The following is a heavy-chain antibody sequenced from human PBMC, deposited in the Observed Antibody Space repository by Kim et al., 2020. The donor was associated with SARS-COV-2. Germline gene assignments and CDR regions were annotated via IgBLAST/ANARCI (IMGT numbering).Heavy chain of an antibody. CDR3: ARLGGIRLWLSNWYFDL. J-gene: IGHJ2*01. V-gene: IGHV4-39*01. D-gene: IGHD5-18*01. CDR2: IYYSGST. Sequence: SETLSLTCTVSGGSISSSSYYWGWIRQPPGKGLEWIGSIYYSGSTYYNPSLNSRVTISVDTSKNQFSLKLSSVTAADTAVYYCARLGGIRLWLSNWYFDLWGRGTLVTVSS. CDR1: GGSISSSSYY.